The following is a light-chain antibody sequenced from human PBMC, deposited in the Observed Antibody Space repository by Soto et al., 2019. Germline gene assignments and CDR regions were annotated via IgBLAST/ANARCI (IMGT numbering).Light chain of an antibody. CDR2: GAS. CDR3: QQYGRSPPWT. J-gene: IGKJ1*01. V-gene: IGKV3-20*01. Sequence: EIVLTQSPGTLSLSPGERATLSCRASQSASSSYLAWYQQKPGQAPRLLIYGASTRATGIPDRFSGSGSGTDFTLTISRLEPEDFAMYYCQQYGRSPPWTFGQGTKVDNK. CDR1: QSASSSY.